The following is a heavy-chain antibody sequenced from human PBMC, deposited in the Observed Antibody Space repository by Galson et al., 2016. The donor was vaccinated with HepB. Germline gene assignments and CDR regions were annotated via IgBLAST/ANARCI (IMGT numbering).Heavy chain of an antibody. Sequence: TLSLTCTVSGGSISSGDYYWSWIRQPPGKGLEWIGYIYYSGSTYHSPSLKSRVTISGDTSKNQFSLKLNSVTAAYTAVYYCARGSAFGGVDNWGQGTLVTVSS. CDR3: ARGSAFGGVDN. CDR1: GGSISSGDYY. D-gene: IGHD3-16*01. CDR2: IYYSGST. V-gene: IGHV4-30-4*01. J-gene: IGHJ4*02.